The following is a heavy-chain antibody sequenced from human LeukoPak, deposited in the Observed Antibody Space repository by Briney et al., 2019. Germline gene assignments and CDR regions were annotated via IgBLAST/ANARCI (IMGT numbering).Heavy chain of an antibody. CDR3: ARVLSAAGFDFDY. V-gene: IGHV3-21*01. D-gene: IGHD3-10*01. J-gene: IGHJ4*02. CDR1: GFTFSSYS. Sequence: PGGSLRLSCAASGFTFSSYSMNWVRQAPGKGLEWVSSISSSNSYIYYADSVKGRFTISRDNAKNSLYLQMNSLRAEDTAVYYCARVLSAAGFDFDYWGQGTLVTVSS. CDR2: ISSSNSYI.